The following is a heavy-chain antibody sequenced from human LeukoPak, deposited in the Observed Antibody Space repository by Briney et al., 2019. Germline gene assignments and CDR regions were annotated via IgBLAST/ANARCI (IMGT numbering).Heavy chain of an antibody. Sequence: SETLSLTCTVSGGSISGSSYYWGWIRQPPGKGLEWIGSIYYSGSTYYNPSLKSRVTISVDTSKNQFSLKLSSVTAADTAVYYCARRRNFGSSWLKYFDYWGQGTLVTVSS. D-gene: IGHD6-13*01. CDR1: GGSISGSSYY. CDR2: IYYSGST. V-gene: IGHV4-39*01. J-gene: IGHJ4*02. CDR3: ARRRNFGSSWLKYFDY.